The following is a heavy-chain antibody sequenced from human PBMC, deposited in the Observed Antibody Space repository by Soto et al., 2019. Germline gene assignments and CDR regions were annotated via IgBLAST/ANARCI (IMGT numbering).Heavy chain of an antibody. V-gene: IGHV1-2*04. J-gene: IGHJ6*02. CDR2: INPNSGGT. D-gene: IGHD3-22*01. Sequence: ASVKVSCKASGYTFTGYYMHWVRQAPGQGLEWMGWINPNSGGTNYAQKFQGWVTMTRDTSISTAYMELSRLRSDDTAVYYCARELSWLLRYLRGGGMDVWGQGTTVTVSS. CDR3: ARELSWLLRYLRGGGMDV. CDR1: GYTFTGYY.